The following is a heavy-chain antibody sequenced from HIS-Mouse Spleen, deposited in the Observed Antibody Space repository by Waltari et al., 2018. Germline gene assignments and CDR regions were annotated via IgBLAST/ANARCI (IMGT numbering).Heavy chain of an antibody. J-gene: IGHJ3*02. CDR1: GGSISSSSYY. CDR2: IYYSGST. D-gene: IGHD3-10*01. CDR3: ARHRLLWFGELPFDAFDI. Sequence: QLQLQESGPGLVKPSETLSLTCTVSGGSISSSSYYWGWIRQPPARGLEWIGSIYYSGSTYYNPSLKSRVTISVDTSKNQFSLKLSSVTAADTAVYYCARHRLLWFGELPFDAFDIWGQGTMVTVSS. V-gene: IGHV4-39*07.